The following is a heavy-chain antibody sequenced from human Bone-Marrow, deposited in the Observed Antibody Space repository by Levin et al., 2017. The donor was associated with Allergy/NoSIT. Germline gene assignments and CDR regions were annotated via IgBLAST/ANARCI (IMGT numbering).Heavy chain of an antibody. CDR2: ITSGSGGGI. J-gene: IGHJ4*02. CDR1: GFTFSSNA. V-gene: IGHV3-23*01. Sequence: GGSLRLSCAASGFTFSSNAMSWFRQAPGKGLEWVSHITSGSGGGIYYAHSVKGRFTISSDNSKSTLYLQMNSLRVEDTALYYCARGTYGSFDYWGQGTLVTVSS. CDR3: ARGTYGSFDY. D-gene: IGHD1-26*01.